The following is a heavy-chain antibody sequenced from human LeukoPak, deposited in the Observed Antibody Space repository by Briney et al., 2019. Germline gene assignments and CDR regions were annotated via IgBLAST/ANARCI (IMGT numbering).Heavy chain of an antibody. CDR1: GYTFTSYG. J-gene: IGHJ5*02. D-gene: IGHD6-13*01. Sequence: ASVKVSCKASGYTFTSYGISWVRQAPGQGLEWMGWISAYNGNTNYAQKLQGRVTMTTDTSTSTAYMELRSLRSDDTAVYYCARDRRKSGIAAAVLNWFDPWGQGTLVTVSS. V-gene: IGHV1-18*01. CDR2: ISAYNGNT. CDR3: ARDRRKSGIAAAVLNWFDP.